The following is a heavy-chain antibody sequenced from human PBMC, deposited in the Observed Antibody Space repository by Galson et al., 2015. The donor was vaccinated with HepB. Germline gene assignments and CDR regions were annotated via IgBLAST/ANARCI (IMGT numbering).Heavy chain of an antibody. Sequence: SLRLSCAVSGFTVRPNYMSWVRQAPGKGLEWVAVISYDGSNKYYADSVKGRFTISRDNSKNTLYLQMNSLRAEDTAVYYCARDAFDIWGQGTMVTVSS. CDR3: ARDAFDI. CDR1: GFTVRPNY. J-gene: IGHJ3*02. CDR2: ISYDGSNK. V-gene: IGHV3-30-3*01.